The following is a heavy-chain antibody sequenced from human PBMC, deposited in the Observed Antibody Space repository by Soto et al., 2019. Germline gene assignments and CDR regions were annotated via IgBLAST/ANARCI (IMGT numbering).Heavy chain of an antibody. CDR2: ISGSGGTV. CDR1: GFTFSRYE. V-gene: IGHV3-48*03. Sequence: EVQLVDSGGGLVQPGGSLTLSCAASGFTFSRYEMSWVRQAPEKGLEFISYISGSGGTVKYTESVRGRFTISRDNANNLLFLQMNSLRGEDAAVYYCARVFWSGVNDYWSQGTLVTVSS. D-gene: IGHD3-3*01. J-gene: IGHJ4*02. CDR3: ARVFWSGVNDY.